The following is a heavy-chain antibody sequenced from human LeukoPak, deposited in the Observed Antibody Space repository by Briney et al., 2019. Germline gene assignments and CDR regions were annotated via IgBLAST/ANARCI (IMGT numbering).Heavy chain of an antibody. D-gene: IGHD1-26*01. Sequence: GASVKVSCKASGGTFISYAISWVRQAPGQELEWMGRIIPIFGTANYAQKFQGRVTITTDESTSTAYMELSSLRSEDTAVYYCARTQWELLNWFDPWGQGTLVTVSS. CDR2: IIPIFGTA. CDR1: GGTFISYA. V-gene: IGHV1-69*05. CDR3: ARTQWELLNWFDP. J-gene: IGHJ5*02.